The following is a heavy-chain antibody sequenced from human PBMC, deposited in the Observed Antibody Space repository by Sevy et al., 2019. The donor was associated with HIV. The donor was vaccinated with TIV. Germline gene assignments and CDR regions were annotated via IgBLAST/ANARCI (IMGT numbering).Heavy chain of an antibody. V-gene: IGHV3-30-3*01. CDR3: ALERLSSNVAEYFQN. CDR1: GFTFNAFS. J-gene: IGHJ1*01. D-gene: IGHD1-1*01. CDR2: ISLDGGNQ. Sequence: GGSRRLSCAASGFTFNAFSMHWVRQAQSKGLEWVATISLDGGNQHYADSVRGRFTISRDNSQNALFLQMNSLRPDDTALYYCALERLSSNVAEYFQNWGQGALVTVSS.